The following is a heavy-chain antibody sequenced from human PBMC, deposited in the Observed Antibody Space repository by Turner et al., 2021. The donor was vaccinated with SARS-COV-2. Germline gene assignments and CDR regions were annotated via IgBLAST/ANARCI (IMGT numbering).Heavy chain of an antibody. CDR3: ARDVPTYYYDSSGYYTDAFDI. D-gene: IGHD3-22*01. J-gene: IGHJ3*02. Sequence: EVQLVESGGGLVKPGGSLRLSCAASGFTFSSYSMSWVRQAPGKGLEWVSSIRSSSSYIYYADSVKGRFTISRDNAKNSLYLQMNSLRAEDTAVYYCARDVPTYYYDSSGYYTDAFDIWGQGTMVTVSS. CDR1: GFTFSSYS. V-gene: IGHV3-21*01. CDR2: IRSSSSYI.